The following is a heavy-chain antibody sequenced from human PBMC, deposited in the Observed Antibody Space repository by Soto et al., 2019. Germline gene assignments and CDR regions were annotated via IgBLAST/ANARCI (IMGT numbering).Heavy chain of an antibody. CDR3: AREEGYCSGGNCYSVIDY. J-gene: IGHJ4*02. CDR1: GGSISSGGYY. Sequence: SETLSLTCTFSGGSISSGGYYLSWIRQHPGKGLEWIGYIFYSGSTYYNPSLKSRVTISVDTSKNQFSLKLSSVTAADTAVYYCAREEGYCSGGNCYSVIDYWGQGTLVTVSS. CDR2: IFYSGST. D-gene: IGHD2-15*01. V-gene: IGHV4-31*03.